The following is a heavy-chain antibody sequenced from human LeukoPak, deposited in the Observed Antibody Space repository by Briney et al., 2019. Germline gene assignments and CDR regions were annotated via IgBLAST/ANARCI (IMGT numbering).Heavy chain of an antibody. CDR1: GFTFSRYS. V-gene: IGHV3-48*04. J-gene: IGHJ6*03. CDR2: ISSSSGSSTI. Sequence: GGSLRLSCAASGFTFSRYSVNWVRQAPGKGLEWISYISSSSGSSTIYYADSVQGRFTVSRDNAKNSLYLQMNSLRAEDTAVYFCARESPGDYYYYKGVWGKGTTVTVSS. CDR3: ARESPGDYYYYKGV.